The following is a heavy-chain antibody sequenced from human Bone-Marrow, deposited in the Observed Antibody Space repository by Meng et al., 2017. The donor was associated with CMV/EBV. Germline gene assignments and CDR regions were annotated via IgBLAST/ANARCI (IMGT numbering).Heavy chain of an antibody. CDR3: ARDETGDVDIVSPFSFVY. CDR2: MSDERRSK. Sequence: FTFRSYDMNWVRQGTGKGREWVGDMSDERRSKNDEDAEKSQLNISRDNSKNTLYLQMNRLRAEDKAVYYCARDETGDVDIVSPFSFVYWGQGTLVTVSS. J-gene: IGHJ4*02. CDR1: FTFRSYD. V-gene: IGHV3-30*04. D-gene: IGHD5-12*01.